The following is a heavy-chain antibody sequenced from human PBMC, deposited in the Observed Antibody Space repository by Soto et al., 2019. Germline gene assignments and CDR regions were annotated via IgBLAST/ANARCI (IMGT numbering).Heavy chain of an antibody. CDR2: INAGNGNT. V-gene: IGHV1-3*01. CDR3: ARRVDGPLHWFDP. J-gene: IGHJ5*02. CDR1: GYTFTSYA. Sequence: ASVKVSCKASGYTFTSYAMHWVRQAPGQRLEWMGWINAGNGNTKYSQKLQGRVTITRDTSASTAYMELSSLRSEDTAVYYCARRVDGPLHWFDPWGQRTLVPVSS.